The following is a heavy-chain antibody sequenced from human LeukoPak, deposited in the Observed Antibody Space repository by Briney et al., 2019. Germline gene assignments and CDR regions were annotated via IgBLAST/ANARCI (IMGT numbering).Heavy chain of an antibody. Sequence: SETLSLTCTVSGYSISSGYFWGWIRQPPGKGLEWIGTIYHSGSTYYNASLESRVTISVDTSKNQFSLKLSSVTAADTSVYYCARDRGSIAALNWFDPWGQGTLVTVSS. V-gene: IGHV4-38-2*02. J-gene: IGHJ5*02. CDR2: IYHSGST. CDR1: GYSISSGYF. D-gene: IGHD6-6*01. CDR3: ARDRGSIAALNWFDP.